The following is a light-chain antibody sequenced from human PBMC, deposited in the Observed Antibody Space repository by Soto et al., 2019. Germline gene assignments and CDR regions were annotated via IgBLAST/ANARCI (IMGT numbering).Light chain of an antibody. J-gene: IGLJ3*02. CDR2: EVS. CDR3: SSYAASNILL. V-gene: IGLV2-11*01. Sequence: QSALTQPRSVSGSPGQSVTISCTGTSSDVGAYNFVSWYQQYPGKAPKLIISEVSKRPSGVPDRFSGSKSGNTASLTVSGLQAEDEADYYCSSYAASNILLFGGGTKLTVL. CDR1: SSDVGAYNF.